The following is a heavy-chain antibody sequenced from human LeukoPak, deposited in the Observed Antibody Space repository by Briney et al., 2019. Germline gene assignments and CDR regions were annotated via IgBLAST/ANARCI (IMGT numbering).Heavy chain of an antibody. V-gene: IGHV3-23*01. D-gene: IGHD2-2*01. CDR2: ISGSGGST. Sequence: GESLRLSCAASGFTFSSYAMSWVRQAPGKGLEWVSAISGSGGSTYYADSVKGRFTISRDNSKNTLYLQMNSLRAEDTAVYYCAKPLRYCSSTSSCFDYWGQGTLVSVSS. CDR1: GFTFSSYA. CDR3: AKPLRYCSSTSSCFDY. J-gene: IGHJ4*02.